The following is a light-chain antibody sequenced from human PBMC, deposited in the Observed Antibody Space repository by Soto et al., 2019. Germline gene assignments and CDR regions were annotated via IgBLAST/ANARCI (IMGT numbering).Light chain of an antibody. J-gene: IGKJ3*01. CDR2: AAS. CDR3: QQSYSTLFN. Sequence: DIQMTQSPSSLSASVGDRVTITCRASQSISSYLNWYQQKPGKAPKLLIYAASSLQSGVPSRFTGSASGTDFTLTISSMQTEDFATYYCQQSYSTLFNFGPGTKVDIK. CDR1: QSISSY. V-gene: IGKV1-39*01.